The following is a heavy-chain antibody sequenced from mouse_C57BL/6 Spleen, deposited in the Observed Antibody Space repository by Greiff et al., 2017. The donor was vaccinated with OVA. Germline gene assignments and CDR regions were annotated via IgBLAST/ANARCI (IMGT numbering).Heavy chain of an antibody. Sequence: VQLQQPGAELVKPGASVKLSCKASGYTFTSYWMHWVKQRPGPGLEWIGMIHPNSGSTNYNEKFKSRATLTVDKSSSTAYMQLSSLTSEDSAVYYCARRPDGSSSYYYAMDYWGQGTSVTVSS. CDR3: ARRPDGSSSYYYAMDY. D-gene: IGHD1-1*01. J-gene: IGHJ4*01. CDR2: IHPNSGST. V-gene: IGHV1-64*01. CDR1: GYTFTSYW.